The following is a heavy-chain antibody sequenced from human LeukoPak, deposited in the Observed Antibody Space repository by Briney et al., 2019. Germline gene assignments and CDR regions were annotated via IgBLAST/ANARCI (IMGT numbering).Heavy chain of an antibody. CDR2: IYYSGST. V-gene: IGHV4-59*01. CDR1: GGSISSYY. Sequence: PSETLSLTCTVSGGSISSYYWSWIRQPPGKGLGWIGYIYYSGSTNYNPSLKSRVTISVDTSKNKFSLKLSSVTAADTAVYYCARAGYYGSGSYYHYWGQGTLVTVSS. CDR3: ARAGYYGSGSYYHY. J-gene: IGHJ4*02. D-gene: IGHD3-10*01.